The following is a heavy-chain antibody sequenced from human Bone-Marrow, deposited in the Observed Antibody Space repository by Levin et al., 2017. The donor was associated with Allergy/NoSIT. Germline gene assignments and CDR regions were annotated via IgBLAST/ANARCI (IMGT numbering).Heavy chain of an antibody. CDR1: GFTFSSYA. V-gene: IGHV3-30-3*01. CDR2: ISYDGSNK. D-gene: IGHD2-15*01. J-gene: IGHJ6*02. Sequence: PGGSLRLSCAASGFTFSSYAMHWVRQAPGKGLEWVAVISYDGSNKYYADSVKGRFTISRDNSKNTLYLQMNSLRAEDTAVYYCASLHSGGSRRNYYYGMDVWGQGTTVTVSS. CDR3: ASLHSGGSRRNYYYGMDV.